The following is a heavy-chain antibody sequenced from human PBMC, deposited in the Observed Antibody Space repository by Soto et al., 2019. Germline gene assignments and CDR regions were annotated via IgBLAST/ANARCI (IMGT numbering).Heavy chain of an antibody. Sequence: SETLSLTCTVSGGSISSSSYYWGWIRQPPGKGLEWIGSIYYSGSTYYNPSLKSRVTISVDTSKNQFSLKLSSVTAADTAVYYCARRITMVRGVILFDYWGQGTLVTVSS. V-gene: IGHV4-39*01. CDR1: GGSISSSSYY. J-gene: IGHJ4*02. CDR2: IYYSGST. CDR3: ARRITMVRGVILFDY. D-gene: IGHD3-10*01.